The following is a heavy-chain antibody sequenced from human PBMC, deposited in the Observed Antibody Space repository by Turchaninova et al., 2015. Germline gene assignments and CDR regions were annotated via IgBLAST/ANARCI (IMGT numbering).Heavy chain of an antibody. CDR2: INPKSGDT. CDR1: GYTFTGYY. V-gene: IGHV1-2*02. J-gene: IGHJ4*02. Sequence: QVQLVQSGAEVKKPGASVKVSCKAPGYTFTGYYIQWVRQAPGQGLGGRGWINPKSGDTNYGQICQGRVTMTWDTSISTAYMELNRLRSDDTAVYYCARGGTDYWGQGTLVTVSS. CDR3: ARGGTDY.